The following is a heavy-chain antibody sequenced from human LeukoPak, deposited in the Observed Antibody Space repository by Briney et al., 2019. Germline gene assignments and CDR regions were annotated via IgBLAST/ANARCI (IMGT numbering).Heavy chain of an antibody. D-gene: IGHD1-26*01. V-gene: IGHV4-59*08. CDR1: DDSITMYY. CDR3: ARQRYSGSYISV. Sequence: PSETLSLTCSVSDDSITMYYWTWIRQPPGKGLEWIGYVDHTGSTNFNPSLNGRVSISRDTSKNQFSLKLSSVTAADTAVYFCARQRYSGSYISVWGQGTMVTVSS. CDR2: VDHTGST. J-gene: IGHJ3*01.